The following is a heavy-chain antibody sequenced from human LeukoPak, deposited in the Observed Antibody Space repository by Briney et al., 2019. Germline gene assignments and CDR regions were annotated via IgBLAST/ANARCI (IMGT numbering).Heavy chain of an antibody. CDR2: IYYSGST. Sequence: SETLSLTCTVSGGSISSYYWSWIRQPPGKGLEWIGYIYYSGSTNYNPSLKSRVTISVDTSKNQFSLELSSVTAADTAVDYCARHHPQRGVVVIPVVYFDYWGQGTLVTVSS. D-gene: IGHD3-22*01. J-gene: IGHJ4*02. V-gene: IGHV4-59*08. CDR1: GGSISSYY. CDR3: ARHHPQRGVVVIPVVYFDY.